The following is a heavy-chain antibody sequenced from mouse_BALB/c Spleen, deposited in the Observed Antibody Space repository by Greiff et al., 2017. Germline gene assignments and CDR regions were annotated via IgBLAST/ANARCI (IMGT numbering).Heavy chain of an antibody. CDR3: ARAGYRGFAY. Sequence: VQLQQSGPGLVKPSQSLSLTCSVTGYSITSGYYWNWIRQFPGNKLEWMGYISYDGSNNYNPSLKNRISITRDTSKNQFFLKLNSVTTEDTATYYCARAGYRGFAYWGQGTLVTVSA. J-gene: IGHJ3*01. V-gene: IGHV3-6*02. D-gene: IGHD2-14*01. CDR2: ISYDGSN. CDR1: GYSITSGYY.